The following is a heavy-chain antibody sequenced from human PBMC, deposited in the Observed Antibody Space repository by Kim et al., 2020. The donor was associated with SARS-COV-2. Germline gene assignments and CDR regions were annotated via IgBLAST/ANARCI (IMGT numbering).Heavy chain of an antibody. J-gene: IGHJ4*02. V-gene: IGHV1-46*01. CDR3: ARDEVWQLVFDY. Sequence: YAQKFRGRVTMTRDTSTSTVYMELSSLRSEDTAVYYCARDEVWQLVFDYWGQGTLVTVSS. D-gene: IGHD6-6*01.